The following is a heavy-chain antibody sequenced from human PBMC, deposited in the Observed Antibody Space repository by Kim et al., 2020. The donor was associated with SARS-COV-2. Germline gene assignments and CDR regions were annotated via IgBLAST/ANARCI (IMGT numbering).Heavy chain of an antibody. CDR2: ISYDGSNK. CDR3: ARDDMGPGGYNYVLDY. D-gene: IGHD5-12*01. J-gene: IGHJ4*02. CDR1: GFTFSSYA. V-gene: IGHV3-30*04. Sequence: GGSLRLSCAASGFTFSSYAMHWVRQAPGKGLEWVAVISYDGSNKYYADSVKGRFTISRDNSKNTLYLQMNSLRAEDTAVYYCARDDMGPGGYNYVLDYWGQGTLVTVSS.